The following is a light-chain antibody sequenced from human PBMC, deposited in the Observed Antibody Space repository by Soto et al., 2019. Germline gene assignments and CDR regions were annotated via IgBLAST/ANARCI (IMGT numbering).Light chain of an antibody. Sequence: QSVLTQSSSASASLGSSVKLTCTLSSEHSSYIIAWHQQQPGKAPRYLMKLEGSGSYNKGSGGPDRFSGSSSGADRYLTISNLQFEDEADYYCETWDSNTHTVFGGGTQLTVL. V-gene: IGLV4-60*02. CDR3: ETWDSNTHTV. J-gene: IGLJ3*02. CDR1: SEHSSYI. CDR2: LEGSGSY.